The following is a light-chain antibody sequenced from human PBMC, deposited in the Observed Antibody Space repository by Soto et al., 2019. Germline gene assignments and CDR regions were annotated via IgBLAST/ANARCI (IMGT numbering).Light chain of an antibody. Sequence: QSALTQPASVSGSPGQSITISCTGTSSDVGGYNYVSWYQQHPGKAPKPMIYEVTNRPSGVSDRFSGSKSDNTASLTISGLQAEDEADYYCSSYTSISTYVCGTGTKVTVL. CDR2: EVT. V-gene: IGLV2-14*01. CDR3: SSYTSISTYV. CDR1: SSDVGGYNY. J-gene: IGLJ1*01.